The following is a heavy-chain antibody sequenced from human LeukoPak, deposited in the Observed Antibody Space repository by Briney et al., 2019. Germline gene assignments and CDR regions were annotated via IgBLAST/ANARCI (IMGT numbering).Heavy chain of an antibody. CDR3: ASVWYFDY. D-gene: IGHD3-16*01. Sequence: SETLSFTCTVSGGSISSSSYYWGWIRQPPGKGLEWIGSIYYSGSTYYNPSLKSRVTISVDTSKNQFSLKLSSVTAADTAVYYCASVWYFDYWGQGTLVTVSS. CDR2: IYYSGST. CDR1: GGSISSSSYY. J-gene: IGHJ4*02. V-gene: IGHV4-39*01.